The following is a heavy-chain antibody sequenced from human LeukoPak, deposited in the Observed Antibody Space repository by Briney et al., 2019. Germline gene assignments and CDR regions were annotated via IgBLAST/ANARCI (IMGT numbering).Heavy chain of an antibody. CDR3: ARDGPYDSGAFEI. Sequence: SETLSLTCGVYGGSFSGYYWSWLRQPPGKGLEWIGETNHSGSTNYNSSLKSRVTISVDTSKNQFSLRLSSVTAADTARYYCARDGPYDSGAFEIWGQGTLVTVSS. CDR2: TNHSGST. CDR1: GGSFSGYY. D-gene: IGHD3-22*01. V-gene: IGHV4-34*01. J-gene: IGHJ4*02.